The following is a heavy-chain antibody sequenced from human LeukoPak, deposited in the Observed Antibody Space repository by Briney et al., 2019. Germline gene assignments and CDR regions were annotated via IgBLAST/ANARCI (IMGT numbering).Heavy chain of an antibody. V-gene: IGHV3-23*01. Sequence: HAGGSLRLSCAASGFTFSSYAMSWVRQAPGKGLEWVSAISGSGGSTYYADSVKGQFTISRDNSKNTLYLQMNSLRAEDTAVYYCARGSYYDSSGYYENDAFDIWGQGTMVTVSS. CDR2: ISGSGGST. D-gene: IGHD3-22*01. CDR1: GFTFSSYA. J-gene: IGHJ3*02. CDR3: ARGSYYDSSGYYENDAFDI.